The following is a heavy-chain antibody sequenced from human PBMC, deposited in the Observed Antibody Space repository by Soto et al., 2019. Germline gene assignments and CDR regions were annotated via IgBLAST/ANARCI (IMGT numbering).Heavy chain of an antibody. CDR1: GFSLTTSGVG. CDR3: AHRAIYISTCFYFDQ. D-gene: IGHD2-2*01. Sequence: SGPTLVHPTQTLTLTCTFPGFSLTTSGVGVGWIRQPPGKALEWLALLYWNDVKRYNPSLKSGLTITKDTSKNQVVRTMTNMDPVDTATYYCAHRAIYISTCFYFDQWGQGTLVTVSS. V-gene: IGHV2-5*01. CDR2: LYWNDVK. J-gene: IGHJ4*02.